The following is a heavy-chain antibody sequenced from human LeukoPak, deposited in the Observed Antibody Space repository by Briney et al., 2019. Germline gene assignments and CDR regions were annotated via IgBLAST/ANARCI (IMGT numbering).Heavy chain of an antibody. CDR2: ISSSSGYI. V-gene: IGHV3-21*04. J-gene: IGHJ3*02. Sequence: GGSLRLSCAASGFTFSSYNMNWVRQAPGKGLEWVSSISSSSGYIYYADSVMGRFTISRDNAKNSLYLQMNSLRAEDTAVYYCAKAHYYDSSGYYPPAFDIWGQGTMVTVSS. D-gene: IGHD3-22*01. CDR1: GFTFSSYN. CDR3: AKAHYYDSSGYYPPAFDI.